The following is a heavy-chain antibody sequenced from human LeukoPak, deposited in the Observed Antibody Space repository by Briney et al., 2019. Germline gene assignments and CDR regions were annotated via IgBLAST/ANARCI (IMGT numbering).Heavy chain of an antibody. J-gene: IGHJ6*04. CDR1: GYTFTSYY. Sequence: ASVKVSCKASGYTFTSYYIHWVRQAPGQGLEWMGIINPSGGSTSYAQKFQGRVTMTRDTSTSTVYRELSSLRSEDTAVYYCARDLEGPASGSYYRASMDVWGKGTTVTASS. CDR3: ARDLEGPASGSYYRASMDV. V-gene: IGHV1-46*01. D-gene: IGHD3-10*01. CDR2: INPSGGST.